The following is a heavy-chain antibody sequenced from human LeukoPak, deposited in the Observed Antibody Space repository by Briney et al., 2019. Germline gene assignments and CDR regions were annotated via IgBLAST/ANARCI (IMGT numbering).Heavy chain of an antibody. CDR3: ANHRTPDRYHWNYFDY. Sequence: GGSLRLSCAASGFTFRNSAMRWVRQAPGPGLEWVSSLCGHVNSTYYADSVIGRFTISRDDSKNTLYLQMNSLRADDTAIYYCANHRTPDRYHWNYFDYWGQGTLVTVSS. CDR1: GFTFRNSA. J-gene: IGHJ4*02. D-gene: IGHD1-20*01. CDR2: LCGHVNST. V-gene: IGHV3-23*01.